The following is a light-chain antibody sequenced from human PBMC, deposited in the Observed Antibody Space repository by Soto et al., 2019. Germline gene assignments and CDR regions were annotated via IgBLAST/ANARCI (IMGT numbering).Light chain of an antibody. CDR1: QGGSST. CDR2: GAS. V-gene: IGKV3-15*01. J-gene: IGKJ1*01. CDR3: QQSYSSPRT. Sequence: EIVLTQSPGTLFFSPGERSTLPLRARQGGSSTFAWYPQEPCQAPWLLIYGASTRATGIPDRFSGSGSGTEFTLTSSSLQSEDFAAYYCQQSYSSPRTFGQGTKVDIK.